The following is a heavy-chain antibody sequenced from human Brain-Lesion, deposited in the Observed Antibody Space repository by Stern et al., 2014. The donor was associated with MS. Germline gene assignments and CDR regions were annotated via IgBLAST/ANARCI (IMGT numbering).Heavy chain of an antibody. J-gene: IGHJ4*02. D-gene: IGHD5-18*01. CDR3: ARETGGYTYGDTDFFDY. CDR2: IYSSGGT. V-gene: IGHV4-61*02. Sequence: QVQLVESGPGLVKPSQTLSLTCIVSGDSISSGSFYWNWIRQPAGKGLEWIGRIYSSGGTNYNPSLKSRVTISGDTSKNQFSLKVISRTAADTAVYYCARETGGYTYGDTDFFDYWGQGALVTVSS. CDR1: GDSISSGSFY.